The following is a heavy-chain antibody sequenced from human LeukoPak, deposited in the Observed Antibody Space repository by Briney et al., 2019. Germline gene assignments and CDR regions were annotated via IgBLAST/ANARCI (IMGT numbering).Heavy chain of an antibody. CDR3: ARYDSDNAILDY. Sequence: PGGSLRLSCAASGCTFSSYGIHWVREPPGKGLEWIGSMNYGGSSHYNPSLKSRVTISLETSKKQFSLMLTSVTAADTAIYYCARYDSDNAILDYWGQGTLVTVSS. J-gene: IGHJ4*02. CDR2: MNYGGSS. D-gene: IGHD3-22*01. V-gene: IGHV4-39*01. CDR1: GCTFSSYGIH.